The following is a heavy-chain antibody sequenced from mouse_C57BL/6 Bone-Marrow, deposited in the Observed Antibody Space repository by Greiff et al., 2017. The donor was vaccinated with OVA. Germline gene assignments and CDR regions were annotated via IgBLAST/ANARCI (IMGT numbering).Heavy chain of an antibody. V-gene: IGHV5-2*01. CDR3: ARQTTAQALAY. D-gene: IGHD3-2*02. CDR1: EYEFPSHD. J-gene: IGHJ3*01. CDR2: INSDGGST. Sequence: EVKVVESGGGLVQPGESLKLSCESNEYEFPSHDMSWVRKTPEQRLELVAAINSDGGSTYYPDTMERRFILSRDNTKKTLYLQMSSLRSEDTALYYCARQTTAQALAYWGQGTLVTVSA.